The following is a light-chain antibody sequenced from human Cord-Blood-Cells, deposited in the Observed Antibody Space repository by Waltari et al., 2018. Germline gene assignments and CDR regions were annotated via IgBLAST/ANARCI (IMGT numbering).Light chain of an antibody. CDR3: QQYDNLSYT. Sequence: DIQMTQSPSSLSASVGDRVTITCQASQDISNYLNWYQQKPGKAPKLLIYDASNLEIGVPSRFSGSGSGTDFTFTISSLQPEDIATYYCQQYDNLSYTFGQGTKLEIK. CDR1: QDISNY. CDR2: DAS. J-gene: IGKJ2*01. V-gene: IGKV1-33*01.